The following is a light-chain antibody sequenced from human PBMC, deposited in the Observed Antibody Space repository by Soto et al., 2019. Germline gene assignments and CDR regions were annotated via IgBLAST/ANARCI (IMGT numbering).Light chain of an antibody. J-gene: IGKJ1*01. V-gene: IGKV3-11*01. CDR1: QSISSY. CDR3: QLRSNWPPPWT. Sequence: EIVLTQSPATLSLSPGERATLSCRASQSISSYLAWYQHKPGQAPRLLIYDASTRAAGIPARFSGSGSGTDFTLTISSLEPEDFAVYFCQLRSNWPPPWTFGQGTKVEVK. CDR2: DAS.